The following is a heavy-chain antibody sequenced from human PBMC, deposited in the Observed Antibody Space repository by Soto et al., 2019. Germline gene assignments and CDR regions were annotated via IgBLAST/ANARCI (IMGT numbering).Heavy chain of an antibody. CDR1: GYTFTNYG. CDR3: LRAAGGSTSPFDY. D-gene: IGHD3-16*01. Sequence: QVQLVQSRAEVKKPGASVKVSCKASGYTFTNYGINWVRQAPGQGLEWMGWISAYNGNTNYAQKFQGRVTMTTDTSTSTAYMELRSMRSGDTAVDYCLRAAGGSTSPFDYWGQGTLVTVSS. V-gene: IGHV1-18*01. CDR2: ISAYNGNT. J-gene: IGHJ4*02.